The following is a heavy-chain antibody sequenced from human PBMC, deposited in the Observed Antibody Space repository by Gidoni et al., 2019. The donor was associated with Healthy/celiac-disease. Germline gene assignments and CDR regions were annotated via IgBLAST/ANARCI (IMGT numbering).Heavy chain of an antibody. CDR1: GFTFSSYS. CDR2: ISSSSIYI. CDR3: ASDYYDSSGFDAFDI. J-gene: IGHJ3*02. V-gene: IGHV3-21*01. D-gene: IGHD3-22*01. Sequence: EVQLVESGGGLVKPGGSLRLSCAASGFTFSSYSMNWVSKAPGKGLEWVSSISSSSIYIYYADSVTGRFTISRYNAKNSLYLHMNSLRAEYTAVYYCASDYYDSSGFDAFDIWGQGTMVTVSS.